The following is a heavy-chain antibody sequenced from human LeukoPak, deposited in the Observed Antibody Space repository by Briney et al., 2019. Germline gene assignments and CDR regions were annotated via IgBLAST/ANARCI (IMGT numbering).Heavy chain of an antibody. CDR1: GGSISSDY. D-gene: IGHD3-10*02. J-gene: IGHJ4*02. CDR3: ARGYYVPDY. V-gene: IGHV4-59*01. CDR2: IYYSGNT. Sequence: PSETLSLTCTVSGGSISSDYWSWIRQPPGKGLEWIGYIYYSGNTYYSPSLKSRVTISVDTSKNQFSLNLSSVTAADTAVYYCARGYYVPDYWGQGTLVIVSS.